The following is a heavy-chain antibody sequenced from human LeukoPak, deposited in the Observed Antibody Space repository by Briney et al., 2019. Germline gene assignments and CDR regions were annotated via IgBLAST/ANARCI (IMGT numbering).Heavy chain of an antibody. CDR3: ARARVTYYDFWSGSPFLDY. Sequence: GGSLRLSCAASGFTFTSYGMSWFRQAPGKGLEWVSSITYSGGSTYYADSVKGRFTISRDNSKNTLYLQMNSLRAEDTAVYYCARARVTYYDFWSGSPFLDYWGQGTLVTVSS. CDR2: ITYSGGST. D-gene: IGHD3-3*01. V-gene: IGHV3-23*01. CDR1: GFTFTSYG. J-gene: IGHJ4*02.